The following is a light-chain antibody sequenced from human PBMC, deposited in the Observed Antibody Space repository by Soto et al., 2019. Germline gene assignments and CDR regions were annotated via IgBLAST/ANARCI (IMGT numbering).Light chain of an antibody. J-gene: IGKJ2*01. Sequence: DIQMTQSPSSLSASVGDRVTITCQASQVITNYLNWYQQKPGKAPKLLIYDASNLETGVPSRFSGGGSGTDFTFTISSLQPEDIATYYCQQYDDLPHTFGQGTRLEIK. CDR1: QVITNY. V-gene: IGKV1-33*01. CDR3: QQYDDLPHT. CDR2: DAS.